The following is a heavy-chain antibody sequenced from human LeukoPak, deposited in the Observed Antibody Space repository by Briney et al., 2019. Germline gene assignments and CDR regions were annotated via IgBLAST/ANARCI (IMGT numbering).Heavy chain of an antibody. CDR2: IYYSGST. Sequence: SETLSLTCTVSGGSISSYYWSWIRQPPGKGLEWIGYIYYSGSTNYNPSLKSRVTISVDTSKNQFSLKLSSVTAADTAVYYCARQRPMYDFWSGYYTGNWFDPWGQGTLVTVSS. J-gene: IGHJ5*02. CDR3: ARQRPMYDFWSGYYTGNWFDP. CDR1: GGSISSYY. V-gene: IGHV4-59*08. D-gene: IGHD3-3*01.